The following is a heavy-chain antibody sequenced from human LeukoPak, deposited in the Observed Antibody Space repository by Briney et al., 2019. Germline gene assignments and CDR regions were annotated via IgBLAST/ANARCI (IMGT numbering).Heavy chain of an antibody. Sequence: SGTLSLTCTVSGGSISGYYWSWIRQPPGRGLEWIGYIYYSGSNNYNPSLKSRVTISVDMSKNQFSLRLSSVTAADTAVYYCATHSAAAAVYLDYWGQGTLVTVSS. CDR2: IYYSGSN. J-gene: IGHJ4*02. V-gene: IGHV4-59*08. D-gene: IGHD6-13*01. CDR3: ATHSAAAAVYLDY. CDR1: GGSISGYY.